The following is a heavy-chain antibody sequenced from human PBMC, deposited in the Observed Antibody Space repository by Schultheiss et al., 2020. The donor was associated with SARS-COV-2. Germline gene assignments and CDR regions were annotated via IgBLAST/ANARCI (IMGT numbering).Heavy chain of an antibody. CDR1: GGTFSSYA. CDR3: ASLPAEFNGVVDRGYFDL. Sequence: ASVKVSCKASGGTFSSYAISWVRQAPGQGLEWMGGTYAEKDDTKYSQKFQGRVTMTTDTSTSTAYMELRSLRSDDTAVYYCASLPAEFNGVVDRGYFDLWGRGTLVTVSS. J-gene: IGHJ2*01. D-gene: IGHD3-3*01. V-gene: IGHV1-18*01. CDR2: TYAEKDDT.